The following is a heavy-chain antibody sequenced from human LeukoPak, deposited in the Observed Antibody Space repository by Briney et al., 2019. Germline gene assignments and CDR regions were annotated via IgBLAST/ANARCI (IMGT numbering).Heavy chain of an antibody. Sequence: ASVKVSCKASGYTFTSYGISWVRQAPGQGLEWMGWISPYNGDTNYAQKLQGRVTMTTDTSTSTAYMELRSLTSDDTAVYYCARKGIAAAGGVWFDPWGQGTLVTVSS. V-gene: IGHV1-18*01. CDR2: ISPYNGDT. CDR1: GYTFTSYG. D-gene: IGHD6-13*01. J-gene: IGHJ5*02. CDR3: ARKGIAAAGGVWFDP.